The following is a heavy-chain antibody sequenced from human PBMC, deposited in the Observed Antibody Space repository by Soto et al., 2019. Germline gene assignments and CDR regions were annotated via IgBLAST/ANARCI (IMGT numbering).Heavy chain of an antibody. CDR3: ALTLGYCSSTSCYTGGYYYYYGMDV. J-gene: IGHJ6*02. D-gene: IGHD2-2*02. CDR1: GFTFSSYA. Sequence: QVQLVESGGGVVQPGRSLRLSCAASGFTFSSYAMHWVRQAPGKGLEWVAVISYDGSNKYYADSVNGRFTISRDNSKYTLYLQMNRLRAEDTAVYYCALTLGYCSSTSCYTGGYYYYYGMDVWGQGTTVTVSS. CDR2: ISYDGSNK. V-gene: IGHV3-30-3*01.